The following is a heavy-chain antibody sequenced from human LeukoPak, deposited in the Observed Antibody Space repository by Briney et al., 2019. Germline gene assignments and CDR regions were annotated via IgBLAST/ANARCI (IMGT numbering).Heavy chain of an antibody. V-gene: IGHV3-13*01. J-gene: IGHJ4*02. D-gene: IGHD1-26*01. CDR3: VKDSPPRYSGSPPAY. CDR2: IGTAADT. CDR1: GFTFSSYD. Sequence: GGSLRLSCAASGFTFSSYDMHWVRQATGEGLEWVSAIGTAADTYYSGSVKGRFTISRDNAKDSSYLQMNNLKAEDTAVYYCVKDSPPRYSGSPPAYWGQGTLVTVSS.